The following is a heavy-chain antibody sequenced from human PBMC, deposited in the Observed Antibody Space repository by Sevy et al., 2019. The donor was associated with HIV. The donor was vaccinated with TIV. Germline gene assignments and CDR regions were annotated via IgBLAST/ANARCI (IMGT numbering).Heavy chain of an antibody. V-gene: IGHV3-64*01. CDR2: IGSDGETT. CDR1: GFPFSSYS. CDR3: PRDTGTHHAFDL. Sequence: GGSLRLSCAASGFPFSSYSFYWVRQAPGKGLEYVSAIGSDGETTLYASSVKGRFTISRDNSKNTVFLQMGRLRSEDMGVYYCPRDTGTHHAFDLWGRGTMVAVSS. D-gene: IGHD2-8*02. J-gene: IGHJ3*01.